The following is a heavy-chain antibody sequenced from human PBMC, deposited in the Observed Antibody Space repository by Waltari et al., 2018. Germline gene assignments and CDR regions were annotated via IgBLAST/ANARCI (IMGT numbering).Heavy chain of an antibody. D-gene: IGHD1-26*01. CDR3: ARGPLGAIPDDY. CDR2: VDPEDGET. CDR1: GYTFTDYY. Sequence: EVQLVQSGAEVKKPGATVKISCKASGYTFTDYYMHWVQQAPGKGLEWMGRVDPEDGETIYAQKFQGRVTITRNTSISTAYMELSSLRSEDTAVYYCARGPLGAIPDDYWGQGTLVTVSS. J-gene: IGHJ4*02. V-gene: IGHV1-69-2*01.